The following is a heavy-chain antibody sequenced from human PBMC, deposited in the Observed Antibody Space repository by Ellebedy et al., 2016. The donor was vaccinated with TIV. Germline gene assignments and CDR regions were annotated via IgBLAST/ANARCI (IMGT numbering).Heavy chain of an antibody. V-gene: IGHV6-1*01. CDR2: TYYRSRWNN. J-gene: IGHJ6*02. CDR3: TRHTGSVGLDV. Sequence: SQTLSLTCVISGDSVSSNSVPWNWIRQSPSGRLEWLGRTYYRSRWNNEYPLSVKSRITIDADTSKNQFSLQLNSVTPEDTAVYYCTRHTGSVGLDVWGQGTTVTVSS. D-gene: IGHD1-14*01. CDR1: GDSVSSNSVP.